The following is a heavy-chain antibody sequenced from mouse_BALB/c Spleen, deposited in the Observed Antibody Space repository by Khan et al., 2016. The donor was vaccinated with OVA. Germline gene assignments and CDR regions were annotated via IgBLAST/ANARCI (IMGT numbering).Heavy chain of an antibody. CDR3: WIML. CDR1: GFTFSNYW. CDR2: IRLKSVDYVT. J-gene: IGHJ2*01. V-gene: IGHV6-6*02. Sequence: EVKLEESGGGLVQPGGSMKLSCVASGFTFSNYWMNWVRQSPEKGLERVAEIRLKSVDYVTHYAESVNGRFTISKDDSKSSVYLQMNNLRAEYTGIYYCWIMLWGQGTTLTVSS.